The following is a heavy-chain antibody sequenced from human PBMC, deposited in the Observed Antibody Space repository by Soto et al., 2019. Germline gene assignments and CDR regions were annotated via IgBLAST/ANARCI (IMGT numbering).Heavy chain of an antibody. CDR2: TYYSGRT. CDR1: XGSVNDVTHY. Sequence: TLSLACSVSXGSVNDVTHYWAWIRQPPGKGLEWIATTYYSGRTHYNSSLKSRATISVDTSQNQFSLELTSVTAADTAVYRCARARYFGVDVWAQRTTVTVSS. J-gene: IGHJ6*02. D-gene: IGHD3-9*01. CDR3: ARARYFGVDV. V-gene: IGHV4-39*01.